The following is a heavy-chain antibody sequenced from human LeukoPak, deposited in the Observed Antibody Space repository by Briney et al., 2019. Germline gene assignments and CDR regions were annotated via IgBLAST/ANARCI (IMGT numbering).Heavy chain of an antibody. CDR1: GDSISSGGYY. D-gene: IGHD2-2*01. CDR2: ISSSGST. Sequence: SETLSLTCTVSGDSISSGGYYWNWIRQHPGKGLEWIGHISSSGSTYYNPSLKSRLTMSVDTSNNQFSLNLTSVTAADTAVYYCARASFRYCTSATCYLNWFDPWGQGTLVTVSS. CDR3: ARASFRYCTSATCYLNWFDP. V-gene: IGHV4-31*03. J-gene: IGHJ5*02.